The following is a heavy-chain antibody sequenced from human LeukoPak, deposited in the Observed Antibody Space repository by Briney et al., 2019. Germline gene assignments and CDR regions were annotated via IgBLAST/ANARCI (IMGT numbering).Heavy chain of an antibody. CDR2: MNPNSGNT. V-gene: IGHV1-8*01. CDR1: GYTFTSYD. D-gene: IGHD3-10*01. CDR3: ARDLGPYGSTPFDY. J-gene: IGHJ4*02. Sequence: ASVKVSCKASGYTFTSYDINWVRQATGQGLEWMGWMNPNSGNTGYAQKFQGRVTMTRNTSISTAYMELSSLRSEDTAVYYCARDLGPYGSTPFDYWGQGTLVTVSS.